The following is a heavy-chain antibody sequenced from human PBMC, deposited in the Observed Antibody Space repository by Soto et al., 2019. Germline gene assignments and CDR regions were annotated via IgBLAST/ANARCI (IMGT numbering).Heavy chain of an antibody. Sequence: EVQLAESGGGMVQPGGSLRLSCVASGFNFSSYDMHWVRQAPGKGLEYVSSISSNGGTTYYGNSVKGRFTISRDNSKNTLYLEIGSLRAEDMAVYYCVRRVSGNYDYWGQGTLVTVSS. V-gene: IGHV3-64*01. CDR3: VRRVSGNYDY. CDR2: ISSNGGTT. D-gene: IGHD1-7*01. CDR1: GFNFSSYD. J-gene: IGHJ4*02.